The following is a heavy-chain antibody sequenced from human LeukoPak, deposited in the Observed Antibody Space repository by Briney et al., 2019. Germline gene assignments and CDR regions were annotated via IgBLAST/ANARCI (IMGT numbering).Heavy chain of an antibody. V-gene: IGHV1-24*01. CDR1: RQPPREFT. J-gene: IGHJ4*02. Sequence: ASMKVSFKVFRQPPREFTIPWGRQAPGKRLEWIGGFDPENDERLNARKFRGRVTMTEDTSTDTAYMELSSLRSEDTAVYFCATEMTSVVPDFWGQGTLVTVSS. CDR2: FDPENDER. CDR3: ATEMTSVVPDF. D-gene: IGHD4-11*01.